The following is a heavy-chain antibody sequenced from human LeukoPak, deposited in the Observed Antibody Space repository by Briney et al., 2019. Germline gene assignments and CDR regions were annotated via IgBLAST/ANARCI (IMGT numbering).Heavy chain of an antibody. CDR3: ARDLMNQWVIVVPDAFDI. CDR1: GFTFSSYE. D-gene: IGHD2-2*01. Sequence: GGSLRLSCAASGFTFSSYEMNWVRQAPGKGLEWVSYISSSGSTIYYADSVKGRFTISRDNAKNSLYLQMNSLRAEDTAVYYCARDLMNQWVIVVPDAFDIWGQGTMVTVSS. V-gene: IGHV3-48*03. CDR2: ISSSGSTI. J-gene: IGHJ3*02.